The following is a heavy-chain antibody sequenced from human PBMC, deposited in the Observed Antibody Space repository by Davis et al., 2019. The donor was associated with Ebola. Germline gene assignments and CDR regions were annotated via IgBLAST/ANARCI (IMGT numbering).Heavy chain of an antibody. Sequence: SETLSLTCAVYGGSFSGYYWSWIRQPPGKGLEWIGEINHSGSTNYNPSLKSRVTISLDTSKNQFSLGLIFVTAADTAVYYCARRLGSNSNFDSWGQGTLVTVSS. J-gene: IGHJ4*02. CDR1: GGSFSGYY. CDR3: ARRLGSNSNFDS. V-gene: IGHV4-34*01. CDR2: INHSGST. D-gene: IGHD4-23*01.